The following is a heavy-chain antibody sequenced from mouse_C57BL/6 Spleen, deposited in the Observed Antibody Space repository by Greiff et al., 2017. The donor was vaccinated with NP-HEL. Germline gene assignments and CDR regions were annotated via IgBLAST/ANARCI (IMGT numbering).Heavy chain of an antibody. CDR1: GYTFTDYN. D-gene: IGHD1-1*01. V-gene: IGHV1-22*01. J-gene: IGHJ2*01. CDR3: ARRGYYGSLDY. CDR2: INPNNGGT. Sequence: EVQLQQSGPELVKPGASVKMSCKASGYTFTDYNVHWVKQSHGKSLEWIGYINPNNGGTSYNQKFKGKATLTVHKSSSTAYMELRSLTSEDSAVYDCARRGYYGSLDYWGQGTTLTVSS.